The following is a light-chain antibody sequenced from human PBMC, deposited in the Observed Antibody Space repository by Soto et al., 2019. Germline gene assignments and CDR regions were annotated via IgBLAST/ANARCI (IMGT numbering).Light chain of an antibody. Sequence: EIVLTQSPATLSLSPGERATLSCRTSQSVRNHLVWYQQKPGQAPRLLIYDASNRATVIPARFSGSGSGTDFTLTISSLEPEDFAVYYCQHRAAWPITFGGGTKVEIK. CDR1: QSVRNH. V-gene: IGKV3-11*01. J-gene: IGKJ4*01. CDR2: DAS. CDR3: QHRAAWPIT.